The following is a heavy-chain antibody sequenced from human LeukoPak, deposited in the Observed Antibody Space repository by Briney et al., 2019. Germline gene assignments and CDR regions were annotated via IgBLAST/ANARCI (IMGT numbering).Heavy chain of an antibody. D-gene: IGHD4-17*01. CDR3: ARDSANGDFDY. Sequence: GGSLRLSCAASGFTFSSYAMHWVSQAPGKRLEWVAVISYDGSNKYYADSVKGRFTISRDNSKNTLYLQMNSLRAEDTAVYYCARDSANGDFDYWGQGTLVTVSS. CDR1: GFTFSSYA. V-gene: IGHV3-30*04. J-gene: IGHJ4*02. CDR2: ISYDGSNK.